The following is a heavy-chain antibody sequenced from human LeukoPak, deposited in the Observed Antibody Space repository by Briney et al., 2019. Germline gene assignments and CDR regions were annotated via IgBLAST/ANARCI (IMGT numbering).Heavy chain of an antibody. J-gene: IGHJ6*02. D-gene: IGHD3-10*01. CDR3: AREAPYYYGSGSSRPYYYYGMDV. CDR1: GGTFSSYA. V-gene: IGHV1-69*13. Sequence: SVKVSCKASGGTFSSYAISWVRQAPGQGLEWMGGIIPIFGTANYAQKFQGRVTITADESMSTAYMELSSLRSEDTAVYYCAREAPYYYGSGSSRPYYYYGMDVWGQGTTVTVSS. CDR2: IIPIFGTA.